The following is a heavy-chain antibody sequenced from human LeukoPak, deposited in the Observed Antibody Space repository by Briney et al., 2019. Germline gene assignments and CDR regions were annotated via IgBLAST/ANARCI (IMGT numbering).Heavy chain of an antibody. J-gene: IGHJ5*02. CDR2: IDPSDSYT. CDR1: GYSFTSYW. D-gene: IGHD3-10*01. V-gene: IGHV5-10-1*01. CDR3: ARHSYGSGSYRFDP. Sequence: GESPKISCKGSGYSFTSYWIGWVRQRPRKGLKWMGRIDPSDSYTNYSPSFQGHVTISADKSISTAYLQWSSLKASDTAMYYCARHSYGSGSYRFDPWGQGTLVTVSS.